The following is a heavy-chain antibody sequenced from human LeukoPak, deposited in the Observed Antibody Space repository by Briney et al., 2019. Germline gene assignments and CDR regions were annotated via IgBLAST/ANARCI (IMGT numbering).Heavy chain of an antibody. D-gene: IGHD3-3*01. J-gene: IGHJ4*02. CDR3: ARGRSGYGD. CDR1: GGSISSSSYY. Sequence: SETLSLTCTVSGGSISSSSYYWGWIRQPPGKGLEWIGSIYYSGSTYYNPSLKSRVTISVDTSKNQFSLKLSSVTAADTAVYYCARGRSGYGDWGQGTLVTVSS. CDR2: IYYSGST. V-gene: IGHV4-39*01.